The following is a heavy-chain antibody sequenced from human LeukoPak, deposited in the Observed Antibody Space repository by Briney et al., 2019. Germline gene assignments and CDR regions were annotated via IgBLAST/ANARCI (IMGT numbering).Heavy chain of an antibody. V-gene: IGHV1-24*01. CDR2: FDPEDGET. Sequence: ASVKVSCKASGYSFTSHYMHWVRQAPGKGLEWMGGFDPEDGETIYAQKFQGRVTMTEDTSTDTAYMELSSLRSEDTAVYYCATSNFWTSFDYWGQGTLVTVSS. CDR3: ATSNFWTSFDY. D-gene: IGHD3/OR15-3a*01. J-gene: IGHJ4*02. CDR1: GYSFTSHY.